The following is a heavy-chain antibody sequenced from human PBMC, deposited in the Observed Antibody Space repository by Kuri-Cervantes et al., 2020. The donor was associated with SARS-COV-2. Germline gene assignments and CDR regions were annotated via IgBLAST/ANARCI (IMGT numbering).Heavy chain of an antibody. Sequence: ASVKVSCKASGYTFTSYGISWVRQAPGQGLEWMGWISAYNGNTNYAQKFQGRVTITADKSTSTAYMELSSLRSEDTAVYYCARDRSTSCYDYLCYGMDVWGQGTTVTVSS. D-gene: IGHD2-2*01. CDR3: ARDRSTSCYDYLCYGMDV. J-gene: IGHJ6*02. CDR2: ISAYNGNT. CDR1: GYTFTSYG. V-gene: IGHV1-18*01.